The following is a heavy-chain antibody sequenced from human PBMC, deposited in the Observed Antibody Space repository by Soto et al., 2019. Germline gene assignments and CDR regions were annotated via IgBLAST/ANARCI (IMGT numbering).Heavy chain of an antibody. J-gene: IGHJ4*02. Sequence: QVQLQQWGAGLLKPSETLSLNCAVNGGSLSHYYWSWIRQPPGKGLEWIGEIKGDGSTNYSPSLTRXXTXSXXTSNNQFSLRLYAVTAADTGVYYCARGQEGVVATHWDQGTLVTVSS. D-gene: IGHD5-12*01. CDR3: ARGQEGVVATH. CDR1: GGSLSHYY. V-gene: IGHV4-34*01. CDR2: IKGDGST.